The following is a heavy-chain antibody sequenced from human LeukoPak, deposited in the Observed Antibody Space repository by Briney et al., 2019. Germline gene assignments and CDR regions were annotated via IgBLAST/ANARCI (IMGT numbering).Heavy chain of an antibody. D-gene: IGHD1-26*01. CDR3: ARDGNSASYYPHLSFDY. Sequence: PGGSLRLSCAASGFTFSSYWMSWVRQAPGKGLEWVANIKQDGSEKYYVDSVKGRFTISRDNAKNSLYLQMNSLRAEDTAVYYCARDGNSASYYPHLSFDYWLQGTLVTVSS. CDR1: GFTFSSYW. CDR2: IKQDGSEK. V-gene: IGHV3-7*01. J-gene: IGHJ4*02.